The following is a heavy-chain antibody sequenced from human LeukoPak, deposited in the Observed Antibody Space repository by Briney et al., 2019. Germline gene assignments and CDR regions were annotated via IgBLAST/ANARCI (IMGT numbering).Heavy chain of an antibody. Sequence: SETLSLTCAVYGGSFSGYYWSWIRQPPGKGLEWIGEINHSGSTNYNPSLKSRVTISVDTSKNQFSLKLSSVTAADTAVYYCARGPRNRSGSYIDYWGQGTLVTVSS. D-gene: IGHD1-26*01. CDR2: INHSGST. CDR1: GGSFSGYY. V-gene: IGHV4-34*01. CDR3: ARGPRNRSGSYIDY. J-gene: IGHJ4*02.